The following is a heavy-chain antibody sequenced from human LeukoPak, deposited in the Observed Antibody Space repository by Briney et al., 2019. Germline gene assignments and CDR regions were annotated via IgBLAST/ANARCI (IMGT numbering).Heavy chain of an antibody. CDR1: GGTFSSYA. V-gene: IGHV1-69*05. Sequence: SVKVSCKASGGTFSSYAISWVRQAPGQGLEWMGGIIPIFGTVNYAQKFQGRVTITTDESTSTAYMELSSLRSEDTAVYYCARTTTVVPAAISYYYYYMDVWGKGTTVTVSS. D-gene: IGHD2-2*01. CDR2: IIPIFGTV. J-gene: IGHJ6*03. CDR3: ARTTTVVPAAISYYYYYMDV.